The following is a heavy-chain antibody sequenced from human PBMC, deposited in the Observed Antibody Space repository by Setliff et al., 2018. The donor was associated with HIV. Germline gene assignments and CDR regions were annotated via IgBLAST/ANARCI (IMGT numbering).Heavy chain of an antibody. V-gene: IGHV1-69*13. D-gene: IGHD4-4*01. CDR2: IIPIFGTA. Sequence: SVKVSCKASGGTFSSYAISWVRQAPGQGLEWMGGIIPIFGTANYAQKFQGRVTITADESTSTAYMELSSLRSEDTVVYYCARLTTTLSYYYYMDVWGKGTTVTVSS. CDR1: GGTFSSYA. CDR3: ARLTTTLSYYYYMDV. J-gene: IGHJ6*03.